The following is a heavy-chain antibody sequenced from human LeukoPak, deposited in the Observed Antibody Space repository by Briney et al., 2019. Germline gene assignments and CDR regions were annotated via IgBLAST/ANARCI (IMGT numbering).Heavy chain of an antibody. D-gene: IGHD5-12*01. CDR3: ASNSGYDSFGFDY. CDR1: GFTFSSYW. CDR2: IKQDGSEK. J-gene: IGHJ4*02. Sequence: GGSLRLSCAASGFTFSSYWMSWVRQAPGKGREWLANIKQDGSEKYYVDSVKGRFTISRDNAKNSLYLQMNSLRAEDTAVYYCASNSGYDSFGFDYWGQGTLVTVSS. V-gene: IGHV3-7*01.